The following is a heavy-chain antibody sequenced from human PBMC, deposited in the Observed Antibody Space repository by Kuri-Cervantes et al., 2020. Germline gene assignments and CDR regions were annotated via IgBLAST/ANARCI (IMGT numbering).Heavy chain of an antibody. CDR1: GFTFSSYG. CDR2: ISYDGSNK. J-gene: IGHJ4*02. D-gene: IGHD6-13*01. V-gene: IGHV3-30*03. Sequence: LSLTCAASGFTFSSYGMHWVRQAPGKGLEWVAVISYDGSNKYYADSVKGRFTISRDNAKNSLYLQMNSLRAEDTAVYYCARSLAAAGLFDYWGQGTLVTVSS. CDR3: ARSLAAAGLFDY.